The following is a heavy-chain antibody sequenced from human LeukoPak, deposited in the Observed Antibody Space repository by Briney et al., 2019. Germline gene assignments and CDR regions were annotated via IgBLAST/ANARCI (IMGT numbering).Heavy chain of an antibody. Sequence: GESLKISCKGSGYSFTSYWIGWVRQMPGKGLEWMGIIYPGDSDTRYSPSFQGQVTISADKSISTAYLQWSSLKASDTAMYYCARHNRAVYGSGSYSDYWGQGTLVTVSS. J-gene: IGHJ4*02. D-gene: IGHD3-10*01. CDR3: ARHNRAVYGSGSYSDY. CDR2: IYPGDSDT. CDR1: GYSFTSYW. V-gene: IGHV5-51*01.